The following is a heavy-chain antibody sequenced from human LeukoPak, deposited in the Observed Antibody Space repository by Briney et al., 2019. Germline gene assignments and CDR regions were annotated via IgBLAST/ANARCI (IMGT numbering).Heavy chain of an antibody. CDR1: GGSISSSSYY. D-gene: IGHD3-3*01. V-gene: IGHV4-39*07. CDR3: ARGWLSSIFY. Sequence: PSETLSLTCTVSGGSISSSSYYWGWIRQPPGKGLEWIGSIYYSGSTNYNPSLKSRVTISVDTSKNQFSLKLSSVTAADTAVYYCARGWLSSIFYWGQGTLVTVSS. J-gene: IGHJ4*02. CDR2: IYYSGST.